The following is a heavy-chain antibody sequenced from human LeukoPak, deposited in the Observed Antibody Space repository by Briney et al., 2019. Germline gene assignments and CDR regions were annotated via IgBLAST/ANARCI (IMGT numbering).Heavy chain of an antibody. Sequence: PGGSLRLSCAASGFTVSSNYMSWVRQAPGKGLEWVSGINWNGGSTGYADSVKGRFTISRDDAKNSLYLQMNSLRAEDTALYYCASGGLNTATFDYWGQGTLVTVSS. CDR3: ASGGLNTATFDY. D-gene: IGHD6-25*01. J-gene: IGHJ4*02. CDR1: GFTVSSNY. V-gene: IGHV3-20*04. CDR2: INWNGGST.